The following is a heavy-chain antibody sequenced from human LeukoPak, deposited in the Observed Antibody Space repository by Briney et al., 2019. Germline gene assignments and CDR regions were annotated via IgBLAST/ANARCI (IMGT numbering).Heavy chain of an antibody. Sequence: GGSLRLSCAASGFTFRNHAINWVRQAPGKGLEWVSVISGSGETTYYADSVKGRFTISRDNSQNTLYLQMSSLRGEDTALYYCAKDRGMVGASVRAFDYWGQGTLVTVS. CDR3: AKDRGMVGASVRAFDY. J-gene: IGHJ4*02. D-gene: IGHD1-26*01. CDR1: GFTFRNHA. CDR2: ISGSGETT. V-gene: IGHV3-23*01.